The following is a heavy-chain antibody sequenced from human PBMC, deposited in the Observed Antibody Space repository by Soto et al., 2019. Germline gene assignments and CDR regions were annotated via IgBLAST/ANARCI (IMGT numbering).Heavy chain of an antibody. J-gene: IGHJ4*02. Sequence: GASVKVSCKASGYTFSNYGITWVRQAPGQGLEWMGWVSAYNRNTNYAQKFEDRVTMTTDTSTGTAYMELSSLRSEDTAVYFCAGGSMVAGGYYFASWGQGALVTVSS. D-gene: IGHD2-15*01. CDR3: AGGSMVAGGYYFAS. CDR1: GYTFSNYG. V-gene: IGHV1-18*04. CDR2: VSAYNRNT.